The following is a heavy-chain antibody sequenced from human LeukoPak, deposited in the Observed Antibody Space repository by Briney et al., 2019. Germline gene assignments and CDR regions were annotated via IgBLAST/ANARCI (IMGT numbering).Heavy chain of an antibody. J-gene: IGHJ4*02. CDR1: GGSFSGYY. CDR2: INHSGST. Sequence: SETLSLTCAVYGGSFSGYYWSWIRQPPGKGLEWIGEINHSGSTNYNPSLKSRVTISVDTSKNQFSLKLSSVTAADTAVYYCARPRFGTGITGTTFCYFDYWGQGTLVTVSS. V-gene: IGHV4-34*01. CDR3: ARPRFGTGITGTTFCYFDY. D-gene: IGHD1-7*01.